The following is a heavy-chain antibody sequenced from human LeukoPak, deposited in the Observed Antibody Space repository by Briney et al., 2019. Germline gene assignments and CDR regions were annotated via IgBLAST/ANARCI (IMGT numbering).Heavy chain of an antibody. CDR1: GFTFSTYY. Sequence: GRSLRLSCAASGFTFSTYYMPWVRQAPGKGLEWVALISYDGSKKYYADSEKRRFTISKDNYNNTLYLQINIMSADNTALYYWAKDNPFLLSGIAGAGAMDHWGRETLVTVS. CDR3: AKDNPFLLSGIAGAGAMDH. V-gene: IGHV3-30*18. D-gene: IGHD6-13*01. CDR2: ISYDGSKK. J-gene: IGHJ4*02.